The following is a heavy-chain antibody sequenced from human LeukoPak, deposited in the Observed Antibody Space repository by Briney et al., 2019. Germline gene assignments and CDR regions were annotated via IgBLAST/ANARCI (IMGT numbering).Heavy chain of an antibody. CDR3: ARAWGITMPGAPSRYYYYYGMDV. CDR1: GGSISSYY. J-gene: IGHJ6*02. Sequence: SETLSLTCTVSGGSISSYYWSWIRQPPGKGLEWIGYIYYSGSTNYNPSLKSRVTISVDTSKNQFSLKLSSVTAADTAVYCCARAWGITMPGAPSRYYYYYGMDVWGQGTTVTVSS. D-gene: IGHD3-10*01. CDR2: IYYSGST. V-gene: IGHV4-59*01.